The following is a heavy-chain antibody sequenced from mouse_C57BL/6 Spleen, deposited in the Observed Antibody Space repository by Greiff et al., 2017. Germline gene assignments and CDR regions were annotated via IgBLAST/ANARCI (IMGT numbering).Heavy chain of an antibody. D-gene: IGHD1-1*01. CDR3: AREDSSYPFAY. CDR1: GFNIKDYY. CDR2: IDPEDGET. Sequence: VQLQQSGAELVKPGASVKLSCTASGFNIKDYYMHWVKQRTEQGLEWIGRIDPEDGETKYAPKFQGKATLTADTSSNTAYLQLSSLTSEDTAVYYCAREDSSYPFAYWGQGTLVTVSA. V-gene: IGHV14-2*01. J-gene: IGHJ3*01.